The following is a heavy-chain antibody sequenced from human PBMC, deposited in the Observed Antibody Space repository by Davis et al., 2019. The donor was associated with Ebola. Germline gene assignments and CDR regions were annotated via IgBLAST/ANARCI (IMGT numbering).Heavy chain of an antibody. Sequence: PGGSLRLSCAASGFSFSSYWMHWVRQAPGKGLVWVSRINGDGSSTSYADSVKGRFTISRDNSKNTLYLQMNGLRVEDTAIYYCAKDTSNIWFDIWGQGTNVTVSS. CDR1: GFSFSSYW. CDR2: INGDGSST. D-gene: IGHD1-26*01. J-gene: IGHJ3*02. CDR3: AKDTSNIWFDI. V-gene: IGHV3-74*01.